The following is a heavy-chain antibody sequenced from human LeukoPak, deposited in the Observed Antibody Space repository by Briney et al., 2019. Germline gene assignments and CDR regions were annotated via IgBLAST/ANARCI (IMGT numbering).Heavy chain of an antibody. CDR2: ISSSSSII. CDR1: GFTFSSYT. V-gene: IGHV3-48*01. J-gene: IGHJ4*02. CDR3: AREDTWPFDY. Sequence: GGSLRLSCAASGFTFSSYTMNWVRQAPGKGLEWVSYISSSSSIIYYADSVKGRFTISRDNAKNSLYLQMSSLRAEDTAVYYCAREDTWPFDYWGQGTLVTVSS.